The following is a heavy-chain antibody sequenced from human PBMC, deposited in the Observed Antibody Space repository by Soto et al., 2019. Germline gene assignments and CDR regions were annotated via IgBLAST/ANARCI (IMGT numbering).Heavy chain of an antibody. CDR2: INPSGGST. J-gene: IGHJ6*02. CDR3: ARGGCSSTSCYNRGGEGSHYYGMDV. D-gene: IGHD2-2*02. CDR1: GYTFTSYY. Sequence: GASVKVSCKASGYTFTSYYMHWVRQAPGQGLEWMGIINPSGGSTSYAQKFQGRVTMTRDTSTSTVYMELSSLRSEDTAVYYCARGGCSSTSCYNRGGEGSHYYGMDVWGQGTTVTVSS. V-gene: IGHV1-46*01.